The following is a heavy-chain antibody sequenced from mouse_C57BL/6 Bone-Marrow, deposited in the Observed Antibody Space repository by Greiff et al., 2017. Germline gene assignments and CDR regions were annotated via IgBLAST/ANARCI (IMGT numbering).Heavy chain of an antibody. CDR2: ISSGGSYT. CDR3: AREGVFITTVVATGYFDV. V-gene: IGHV5-6*01. J-gene: IGHJ1*03. D-gene: IGHD1-1*01. Sequence: EVQLVESGGDLVKPGGSLKLSCAASGFTFSSYGMSWVRQTPDKRLEWVATISSGGSYTYYPDSVKGRFTISRDNAKNTLYLQMSSLKSEDTAMYYCAREGVFITTVVATGYFDVWCTGTTVTVSS. CDR1: GFTFSSYG.